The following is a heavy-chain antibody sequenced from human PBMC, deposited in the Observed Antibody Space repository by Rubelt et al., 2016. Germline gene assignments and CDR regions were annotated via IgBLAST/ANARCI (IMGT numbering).Heavy chain of an antibody. Sequence: QLHLQELGPGLVKPSETLSLTCTVSGYSISTYYWGWIRQPPGKGLEWIGDIYHSGSTFYNPSLDSRVTMSVDRSRNRFSLKLSSGTAADTAVYYCASQPGNANNWYWFDHWGQGTLVTVSS. V-gene: IGHV4-38-2*02. CDR2: IYHSGST. CDR1: GYSISTYY. D-gene: IGHD1-1*01. J-gene: IGHJ5*02. CDR3: ASQPGNANNWYWFDH.